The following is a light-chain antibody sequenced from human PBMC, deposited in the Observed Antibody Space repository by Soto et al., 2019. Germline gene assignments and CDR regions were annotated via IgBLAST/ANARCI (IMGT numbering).Light chain of an antibody. CDR3: SSYTGSSTYVL. J-gene: IGLJ2*01. CDR1: SSDVGGYNY. CDR2: DVN. V-gene: IGLV2-14*01. Sequence: QSALTQPASVSGSPGQSITISCTGTSSDVGGYNYVSWYQQHPGKAPKLMIYDVNNRPSGVSNRFSGSKSGNTASLTISGLQAEDETDYYCSSYTGSSTYVLFGGGTKLTVL.